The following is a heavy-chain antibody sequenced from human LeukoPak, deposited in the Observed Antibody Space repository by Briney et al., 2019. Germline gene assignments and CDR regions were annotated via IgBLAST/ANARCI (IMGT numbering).Heavy chain of an antibody. J-gene: IGHJ5*02. Sequence: SETLSLTCTVSGGSISSSSYYWGWIRQPPGKGLEWIGSIYYSGSTYYNPSLKSRVTISVDTSKNQFSLKLSSVTAADTAVYYCARQSSGLAVPPYNWFDPWGQGTLVTVSS. CDR3: ARQSSGLAVPPYNWFDP. V-gene: IGHV4-39*01. CDR2: IYYSGST. D-gene: IGHD3-16*01. CDR1: GGSISSSSYY.